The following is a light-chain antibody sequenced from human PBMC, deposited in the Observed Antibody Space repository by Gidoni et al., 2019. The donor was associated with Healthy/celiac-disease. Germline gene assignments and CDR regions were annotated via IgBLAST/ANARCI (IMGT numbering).Light chain of an antibody. CDR3: QQRSNWPIT. Sequence: ELVLTQSPATLSLPPGERATLSCRASQSVSSYLAWYQQKPGQAPRLPIYDASNRATGIPARFSGSGSGTDFTLTISSLEPEDFAVYYCQQRSNWPITFGQGTRLEIK. CDR1: QSVSSY. V-gene: IGKV3-11*01. CDR2: DAS. J-gene: IGKJ5*01.